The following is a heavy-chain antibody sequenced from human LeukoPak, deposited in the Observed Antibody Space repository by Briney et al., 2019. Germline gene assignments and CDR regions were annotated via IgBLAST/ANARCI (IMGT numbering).Heavy chain of an antibody. CDR3: AKRTTSSGWYDLFDY. V-gene: IGHV3-23*01. CDR1: GFTFSSFA. Sequence: GGSLRLSCAASGFTFSSFAMGWVRQAPGKGLERVSAISGSAFNSYYGDSVKGRFTISRDNSKNTLYLQMNSLRVEDTAIYYCAKRTTSSGWYDLFDYRGQGTLVTVSS. J-gene: IGHJ4*02. D-gene: IGHD6-19*01. CDR2: ISGSAFNS.